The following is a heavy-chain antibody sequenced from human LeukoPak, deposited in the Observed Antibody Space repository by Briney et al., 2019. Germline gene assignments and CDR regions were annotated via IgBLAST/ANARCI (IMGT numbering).Heavy chain of an antibody. V-gene: IGHV4-59*11. CDR1: GASTASHY. J-gene: IGHJ4*02. D-gene: IGHD5-18*01. Sequence: SETLSLTCTVSGASTASHYWTWLRQPPGKELEWIAYMFDTVSTKSNPSLKSRLTLSVDTSKKQLSLGLSSVTAADTAVYYCATIKRGSTYGYFDFWGQGIKVTVSS. CDR2: MFDTVST. CDR3: ATIKRGSTYGYFDF.